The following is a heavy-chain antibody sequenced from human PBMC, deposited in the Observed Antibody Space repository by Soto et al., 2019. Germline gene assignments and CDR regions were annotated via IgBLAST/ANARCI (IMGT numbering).Heavy chain of an antibody. CDR3: GDQDYVAEGYHFEN. D-gene: IGHD4-17*01. CDR2: INHNGNT. J-gene: IGHJ4*02. Sequence: SETLSLTRPVFGGSLSGYYWSWIRQPPRKGLEWIGEINHNGNTNYNPSLKSRSTITVDTSKNQFSLKLSSVTTADTAVYYCGDQDYVAEGYHFENWGQGTMVTVSS. V-gene: IGHV4-34*01. CDR1: GGSLSGYY.